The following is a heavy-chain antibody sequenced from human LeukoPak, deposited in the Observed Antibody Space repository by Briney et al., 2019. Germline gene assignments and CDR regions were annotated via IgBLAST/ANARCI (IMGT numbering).Heavy chain of an antibody. J-gene: IGHJ4*02. D-gene: IGHD6-19*01. CDR2: IYYSGST. Sequence: SETLSLTCTVSGGSISSYYWRWIRQPPGKGLEWIGYIYYSGSTNYNPSLKSRVTISVDTSKNQFSLKLSSVTAADTAVYYCACGYSSGWYYFDYWGQGTLVTVSS. V-gene: IGHV4-59*08. CDR3: ACGYSSGWYYFDY. CDR1: GGSISSYY.